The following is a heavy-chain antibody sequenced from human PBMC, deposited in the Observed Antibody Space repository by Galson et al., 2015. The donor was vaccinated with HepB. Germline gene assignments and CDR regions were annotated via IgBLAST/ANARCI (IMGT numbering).Heavy chain of an antibody. Sequence: SVKVSCKASGYTFTSYYMHWVRQAPGQGLEWMGIINPSGGSTSYAQKFQGRVTMTRDTSTSTVYMELSSLRSEDTAVYYCARDQKATVVTLAEGHQTGFDLWGRGTLVTVSS. CDR3: ARDQKATVVTLAEGHQTGFDL. V-gene: IGHV1-46*01. J-gene: IGHJ2*01. CDR1: GYTFTSYY. D-gene: IGHD4-23*01. CDR2: INPSGGST.